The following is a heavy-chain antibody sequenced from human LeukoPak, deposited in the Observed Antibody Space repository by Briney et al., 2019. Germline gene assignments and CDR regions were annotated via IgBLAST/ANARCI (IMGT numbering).Heavy chain of an antibody. CDR2: ISSSGSTI. CDR3: AKDQAYYDFWSGFFGGFDY. V-gene: IGHV3-11*01. Sequence: GGSLRLSCAASGFTFSDYYMSWIRQAPGKGLEWVSYISSSGSTIYYADSAKGRFTISRDNSKNTLYLQMNSLRAEDMAVYYCAKDQAYYDFWSGFFGGFDYWGQGTLVTVSS. CDR1: GFTFSDYY. J-gene: IGHJ4*02. D-gene: IGHD3-3*01.